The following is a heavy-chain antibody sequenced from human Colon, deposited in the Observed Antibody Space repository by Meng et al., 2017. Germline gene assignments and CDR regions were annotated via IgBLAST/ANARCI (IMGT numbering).Heavy chain of an antibody. Sequence: QVQLQESGPGLGKPSETLSRTGTGSGASISSNYWSWIRQPPGKGLEWIAYIYNSGSTKYNPSLKSRVTISVDTSKNQFSLRVSSATAADSAVYFCARHQWLSMTGTDWFDPWGQGTLVTVSS. CDR1: GASISSNY. CDR2: IYNSGST. D-gene: IGHD1-14*01. J-gene: IGHJ5*02. CDR3: ARHQWLSMTGTDWFDP. V-gene: IGHV4-59*08.